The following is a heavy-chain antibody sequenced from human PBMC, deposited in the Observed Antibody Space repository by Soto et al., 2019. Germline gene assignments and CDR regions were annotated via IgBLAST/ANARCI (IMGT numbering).Heavy chain of an antibody. CDR3: ARGGGCISTSWSTNWFDP. J-gene: IGHJ5*02. V-gene: IGHV4-34*01. CDR2: INHSGST. CDR1: GGSFSGYY. Sequence: SETLSLTCAVDGGSFSGYYWSWIRHPPGKGLEWIWEINHSGSTNYNPSLKSRVTISVDTSKNQFSLKLSSVTAADTAVYYCARGGGCISTSWSTNWFDPLCQETLLTVSS. D-gene: IGHD2-2*01.